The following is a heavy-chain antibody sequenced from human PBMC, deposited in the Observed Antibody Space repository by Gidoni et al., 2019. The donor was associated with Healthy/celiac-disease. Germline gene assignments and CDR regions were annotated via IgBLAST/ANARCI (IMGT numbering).Heavy chain of an antibody. CDR2: IYYSGST. CDR1: GGSISSSSYY. Sequence: QLQLQESGPGLVKPSETLSLTCTVSGGSISSSSYYWGWLRQPPGKGLEWIGSIYYSGSTYYNPSLKSRVTISVDTSKNQFSLKLSSVTAADTAVYYCARQGHGDYVTEFDYWGQGTLVTVSS. D-gene: IGHD4-17*01. CDR3: ARQGHGDYVTEFDY. J-gene: IGHJ4*02. V-gene: IGHV4-39*01.